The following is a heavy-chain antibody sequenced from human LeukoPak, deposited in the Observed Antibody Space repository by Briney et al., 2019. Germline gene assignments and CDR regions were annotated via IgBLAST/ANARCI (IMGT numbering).Heavy chain of an antibody. CDR3: ATYSSSSYYYYMDV. V-gene: IGHV3-48*01. CDR1: GFTFSSYE. J-gene: IGHJ6*03. Sequence: GGSLRLSCAASGFTFSSYEMNWVRQAPGKGLEWVSYISSSSSTIYYADSVKGRFTISRDNAKNSLYLQMNSLRAEDTAVYYCATYSSSSYYYYMDVWGKGTTVTVSS. CDR2: ISSSSSTI. D-gene: IGHD6-6*01.